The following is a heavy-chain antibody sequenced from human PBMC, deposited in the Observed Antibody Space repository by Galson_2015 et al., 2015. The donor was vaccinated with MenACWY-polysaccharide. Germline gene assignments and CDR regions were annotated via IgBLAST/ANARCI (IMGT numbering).Heavy chain of an antibody. V-gene: IGHV3-23*01. CDR3: ARGSNIWKYLDY. CDR1: GVTLSNYG. D-gene: IGHD2/OR15-2a*01. CDR2: ISDRVDST. Sequence: SLRLSCAGPGVTLSNYGMSWVRQAPGKGLEWVSVISDRVDSTHYADSAKGRFTVSRDNSRNTLYLQMNSLRGDDTAVHFCARGSNIWKYLDYWGQGALVTVSS. J-gene: IGHJ4*02.